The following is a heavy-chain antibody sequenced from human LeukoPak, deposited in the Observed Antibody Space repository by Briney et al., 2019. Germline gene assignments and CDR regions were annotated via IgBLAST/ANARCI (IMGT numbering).Heavy chain of an antibody. Sequence: TGGSLRLSCAASGFTFSSYAMSWVSQAPGKGLEWVSGISASGAGTYYADSVKGRFTISRDNSKNTLYLQMNSLRAEDTAVYYCARDSRQWGFDYWGQGTLVTVSS. CDR1: GFTFSSYA. J-gene: IGHJ4*02. CDR3: ARDSRQWGFDY. CDR2: ISASGAGT. V-gene: IGHV3-23*01. D-gene: IGHD6-19*01.